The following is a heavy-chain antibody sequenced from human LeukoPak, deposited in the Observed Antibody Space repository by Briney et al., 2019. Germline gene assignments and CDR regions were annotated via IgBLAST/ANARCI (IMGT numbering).Heavy chain of an antibody. CDR3: ARRSHCMGGSCPPV. J-gene: IGHJ6*02. Sequence: PSETLSLTCTVSGDSISSSYYYWVWIRQPPGKGLEWIGSIYYGGSTYYNPSLKSRVTISLDTSKNQFSPNLNSVTATDTAVYYCARRSHCMGGSCPPVWGQGTTVTVSS. V-gene: IGHV4-39*01. CDR2: IYYGGST. CDR1: GDSISSSYYY. D-gene: IGHD2-15*01.